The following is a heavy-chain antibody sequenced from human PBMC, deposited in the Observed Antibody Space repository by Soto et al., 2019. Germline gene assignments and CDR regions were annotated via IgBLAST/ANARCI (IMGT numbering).Heavy chain of an antibody. Sequence: GGSLRLSCVASGLPVAGSYMAWVRQAPGKGLEWASVIYNDGTTYYSQSVEGRFTISRDTSKNTLYLQMDRLRDEDTAVYYCVRPLPSGQTHARDVWGQGTRVTVS. V-gene: IGHV3-53*01. J-gene: IGHJ6*02. CDR3: VRPLPSGQTHARDV. CDR1: GLPVAGSY. D-gene: IGHD3-10*01. CDR2: IYNDGTT.